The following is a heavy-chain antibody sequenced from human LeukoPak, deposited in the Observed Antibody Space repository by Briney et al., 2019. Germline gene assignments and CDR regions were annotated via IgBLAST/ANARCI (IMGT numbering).Heavy chain of an antibody. CDR2: INPSDGST. J-gene: IGHJ4*02. CDR3: APSVRSGGSYYFDY. CDR1: GDSLTKYY. V-gene: IGHV1-46*01. D-gene: IGHD2-15*01. Sequence: VASVKVSCKASGDSLTKYYIHWVRQAPGQGLEWMGIINPSDGSTTYTQKFQCRVTMTTDTSTSTVNMELSSLRSEDTAVYYCAPSVRSGGSYYFDYWGQGTLVTVSS.